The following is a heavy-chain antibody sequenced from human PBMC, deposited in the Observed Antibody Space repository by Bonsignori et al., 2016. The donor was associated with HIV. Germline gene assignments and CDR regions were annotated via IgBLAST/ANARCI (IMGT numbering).Heavy chain of an antibody. J-gene: IGHJ5*01. V-gene: IGHV3-21*02. Sequence: EVQLVESGGALVRPGESPRLSCADSGLTFSSFYINWVRQAPGKGLEWVSSISETGTYVYYAASVKGRVTISRDNAKKSVYLDMKNLRVEDTAVYYCASSSGWHRWFDSWGQGTVVTVSS. CDR3: ASSSGWHRWFDS. CDR1: GLTFSSFY. CDR2: ISETGTYV. D-gene: IGHD6-19*01.